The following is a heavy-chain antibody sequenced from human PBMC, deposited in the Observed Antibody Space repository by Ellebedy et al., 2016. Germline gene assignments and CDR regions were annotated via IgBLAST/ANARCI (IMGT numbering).Heavy chain of an antibody. J-gene: IGHJ4*02. V-gene: IGHV5-51*01. D-gene: IGHD1-26*01. Sequence: GESLKISCKGSGYSFTSYWIGWVRQMPGKGLEWMGIIYPGDSDTRYSPSFQGQVTISADKSISTAYLQWSSLKASDTAMYYCATPRNGPSAYRVGALERWGQGTLVTVSS. CDR3: ATPRNGPSAYRVGALER. CDR2: IYPGDSDT. CDR1: GYSFTSYW.